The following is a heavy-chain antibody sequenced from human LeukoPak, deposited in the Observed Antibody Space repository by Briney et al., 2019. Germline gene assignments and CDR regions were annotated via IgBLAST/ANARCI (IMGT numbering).Heavy chain of an antibody. CDR3: ARGVVACPH. J-gene: IGHJ4*02. Sequence: GASVKVSCKASGYSFIDFYIHFVRQAPGQGLEWMGWINTKTGATNIAQKFQGRVTMTRDTSVNTAYIEVSRLTSDDTAVYFCARGVVACPHWGQGTLVTVSS. V-gene: IGHV1-2*02. CDR2: INTKTGAT. D-gene: IGHD2-15*01. CDR1: GYSFIDFY.